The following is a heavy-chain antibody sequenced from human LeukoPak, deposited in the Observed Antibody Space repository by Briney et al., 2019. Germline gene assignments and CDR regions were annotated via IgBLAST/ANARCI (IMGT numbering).Heavy chain of an antibody. CDR1: GGSITYYY. V-gene: IGHV4-59*01. J-gene: IGHJ4*02. D-gene: IGHD3-22*01. Sequence: SETLSLICTVSGGSITYYYWSWIRQPPGKGLEWIGYIHYSGTTNYNPSLKSRVTISVDTSKNQFSLKLSSVTAADTAVYYCAREVYYYDSSGYLDYWGQGTLVTVSS. CDR2: IHYSGTT. CDR3: AREVYYYDSSGYLDY.